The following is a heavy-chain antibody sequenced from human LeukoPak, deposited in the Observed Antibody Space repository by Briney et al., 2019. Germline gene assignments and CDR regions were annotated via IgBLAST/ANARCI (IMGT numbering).Heavy chain of an antibody. Sequence: SETLSLTCTVSGGSNSSYYWSWIRQPPGKGLEWIGYIYYSGSTNYNPSLKSRVTISVDTSKNQFSLKLSSVTAADTAVYYCARGPSGYDSYFDYWGQGTLVTVSS. D-gene: IGHD5-12*01. CDR3: ARGPSGYDSYFDY. J-gene: IGHJ4*02. CDR2: IYYSGST. CDR1: GGSNSSYY. V-gene: IGHV4-59*01.